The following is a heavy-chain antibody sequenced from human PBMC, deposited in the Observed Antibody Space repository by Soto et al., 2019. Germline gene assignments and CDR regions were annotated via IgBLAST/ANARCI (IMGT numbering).Heavy chain of an antibody. V-gene: IGHV3-33*01. Sequence: PGGSLRLSCAASGFTFSSYGMHWVRQAPGKGLEWVAVIWYDGSNKYYADSVKGRFTISRDNSKNTLYLQMNSLRAEDTAVYYCARTDSSGYYSLIYWGQGTLVTVSS. J-gene: IGHJ4*02. D-gene: IGHD3-22*01. CDR1: GFTFSSYG. CDR3: ARTDSSGYYSLIY. CDR2: IWYDGSNK.